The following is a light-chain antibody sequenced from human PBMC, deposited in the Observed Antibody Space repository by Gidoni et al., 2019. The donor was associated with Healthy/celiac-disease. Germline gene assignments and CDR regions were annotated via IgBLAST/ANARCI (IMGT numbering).Light chain of an antibody. CDR3: QQYYSTPFT. CDR2: WAS. J-gene: IGKJ3*01. Sequence: DIVMTQSPASLAVSLGERATINCKSSQSVLYSSNNKNYIAWYQQKPGQPPKLLIYWASTRESGVPDRFSGSGSGKDFTLTISSLQAEDVAVYYCQQYYSTPFTFGPGTKVDIK. V-gene: IGKV4-1*01. CDR1: QSVLYSSNNKNY.